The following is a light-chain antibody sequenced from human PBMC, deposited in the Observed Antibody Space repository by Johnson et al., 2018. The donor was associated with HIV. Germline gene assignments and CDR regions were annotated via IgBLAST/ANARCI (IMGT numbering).Light chain of an antibody. J-gene: IGLJ1*01. CDR2: DHN. V-gene: IGLV1-51*01. CDR1: SSNIGNNY. Sequence: QSVLTQPPSVSAAPGQKVTISCSGSSSNIGNNYVSWYQQLPGTAPKLLIYDHNKRPSGITDRFSGSKSGTSATLGITGLQTGDEAAYYCGQWDRSLSVLYVFGTGTKVTVL. CDR3: GQWDRSLSVLYV.